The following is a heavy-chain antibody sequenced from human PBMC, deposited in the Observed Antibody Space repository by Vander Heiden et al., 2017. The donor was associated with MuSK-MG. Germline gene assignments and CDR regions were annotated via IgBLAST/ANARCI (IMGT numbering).Heavy chain of an antibody. D-gene: IGHD3-10*01. CDR1: GYPVNSYY. J-gene: IGHJ4*02. Sequence: QVQLVQSGAEVKKPGASAKLSCRASGYPVNSYYMHWLRQAHGQGLEWMGIINPSGGSTSYAQKLQGRVTLTRDTSTSTVYMELSSLRSEDTAVYYCARVTVSRFAFDYCGQGTLVTVSS. CDR2: INPSGGST. V-gene: IGHV1-46*02. CDR3: ARVTVSRFAFDY.